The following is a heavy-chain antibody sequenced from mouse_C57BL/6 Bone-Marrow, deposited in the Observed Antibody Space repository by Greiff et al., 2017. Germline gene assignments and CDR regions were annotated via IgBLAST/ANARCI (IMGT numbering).Heavy chain of an antibody. CDR1: GYTFTSYG. CDR3: AISGPPWYCDV. D-gene: IGHD3-1*01. Sequence: VHLVESGAELARPGASVKLSCKASGYTFTSYGISWVKQRTGQGLEWIGEIYPRSGNTYYNEKFKGKATLTADKSSSTAYMGLRSLTSEDSAVYFCAISGPPWYCDVWGTGTTVTVSS. CDR2: IYPRSGNT. V-gene: IGHV1-81*01. J-gene: IGHJ1*03.